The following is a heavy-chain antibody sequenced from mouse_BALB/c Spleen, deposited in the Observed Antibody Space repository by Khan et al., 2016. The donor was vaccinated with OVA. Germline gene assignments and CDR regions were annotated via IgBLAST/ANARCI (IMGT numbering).Heavy chain of an antibody. J-gene: IGHJ2*01. CDR3: ARVYGGDFDY. V-gene: IGHV3-2*02. D-gene: IGHD1-1*01. CDR1: GYSITTDYA. Sequence: QLEESGPGLVKPSQSLSLTCTVTGYSITTDYAWNWIRQFPGKKLEWMGFISYSGNTKYNPSLKSRISITRDTSKNQFFLQLKSVTTEDTARYYCARVYGGDFDYWGQGTTLTVSS. CDR2: ISYSGNT.